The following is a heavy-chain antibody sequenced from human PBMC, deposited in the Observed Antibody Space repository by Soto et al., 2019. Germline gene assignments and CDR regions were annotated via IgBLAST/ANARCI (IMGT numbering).Heavy chain of an antibody. D-gene: IGHD3-9*01. CDR1: GYTFTGYY. CDR3: ARSPYVRYFDWLLFANDAFDI. V-gene: IGHV1-2*04. Sequence: GASVKVSCKASGYTFTGYYMHWVRQAPGQGLEWKGWINPNSGGTNYAQKIQGWVTMTRDTSISTANMKQSRLRSDDTAVYYCARSPYVRYFDWLLFANDAFDIWGQGTMVTVSS. CDR2: INPNSGGT. J-gene: IGHJ3*02.